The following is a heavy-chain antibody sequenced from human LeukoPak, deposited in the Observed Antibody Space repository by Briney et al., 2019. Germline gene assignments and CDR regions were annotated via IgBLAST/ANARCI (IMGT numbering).Heavy chain of an antibody. V-gene: IGHV5-10-1*01. J-gene: IGHJ4*02. CDR1: GYSFTSYW. CDR2: IDPSDSYT. Sequence: GESLKISRKGSGYSFTSYWISWVRQMPGKGLEWMGRIDPSDSYTNYSPSFQGHVTISADKSISTAYLQWSSLKASDTAMYYCARQGAAVAGTDYWGQGTLVTVSS. D-gene: IGHD6-19*01. CDR3: ARQGAAVAGTDY.